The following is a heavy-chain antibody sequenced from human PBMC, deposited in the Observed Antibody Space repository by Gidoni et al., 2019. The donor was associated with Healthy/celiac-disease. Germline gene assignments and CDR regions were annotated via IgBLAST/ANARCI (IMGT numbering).Heavy chain of an antibody. V-gene: IGHV3-15*01. J-gene: IGHJ6*02. Sequence: EVQLVESGGGLVKPGGSRRLSCAASGFTFRNAWLSWGRQAPGKGLGWVGRIKSNTDGGTTDYAAPVKGRFTISRDDSKNTLYLQMNSLKTEDTAVYYCTTDRPVGGGYEGPPYYYYYGMDVWGQGTTVTVSS. CDR2: IKSNTDGGTT. D-gene: IGHD5-12*01. CDR1: GFTFRNAW. CDR3: TTDRPVGGGYEGPPYYYYYGMDV.